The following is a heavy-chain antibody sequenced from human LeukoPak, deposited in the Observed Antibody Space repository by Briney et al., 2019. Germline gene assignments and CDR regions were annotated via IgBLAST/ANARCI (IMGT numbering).Heavy chain of an antibody. Sequence: GGSLRLSCAASGFTFSSYGMHWVRQAPGKGLEWVAFIRCDGSNKYHADSVKGRFTISRDNSKNTLYLQMNSLRAEDTAVYYCAKGSSFDYWGQGTLVTVSS. V-gene: IGHV3-30*02. D-gene: IGHD1-26*01. J-gene: IGHJ4*02. CDR1: GFTFSSYG. CDR2: IRCDGSNK. CDR3: AKGSSFDY.